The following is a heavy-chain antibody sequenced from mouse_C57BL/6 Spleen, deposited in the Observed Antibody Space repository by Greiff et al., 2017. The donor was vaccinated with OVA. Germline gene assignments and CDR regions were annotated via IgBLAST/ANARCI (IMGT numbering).Heavy chain of an antibody. D-gene: IGHD2-2*01. CDR2: INPSPGGT. CDR3: ASGYDYYAMDY. Sequence: VQLQQSGPELVKPGASVKISCKASGYSFTGYYMHWVTQSSEKSLEWIGEINPSPGGTSYNQKFKGKATLTVDKSSSTAYMQRKSLTSEDSAFYYCASGYDYYAMDYWGQGTSVTVSS. V-gene: IGHV1-43*01. CDR1: GYSFTGYY. J-gene: IGHJ4*01.